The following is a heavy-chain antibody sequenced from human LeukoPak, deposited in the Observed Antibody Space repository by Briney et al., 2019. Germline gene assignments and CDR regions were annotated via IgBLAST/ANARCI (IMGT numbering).Heavy chain of an antibody. D-gene: IGHD3-10*01. CDR3: ARVGITMVRGVISAFDI. J-gene: IGHJ3*02. CDR2: ISAYNGNT. Sequence: ASVKVSCKASGYTFTSYGISWVRQAPGQGLEWMGWISAYNGNTNYAQKLQGRVTMTTDTSTSTAYMELRSLRSDDTAVYYCARVGITMVRGVISAFDIWGQRTMVTVSS. CDR1: GYTFTSYG. V-gene: IGHV1-18*01.